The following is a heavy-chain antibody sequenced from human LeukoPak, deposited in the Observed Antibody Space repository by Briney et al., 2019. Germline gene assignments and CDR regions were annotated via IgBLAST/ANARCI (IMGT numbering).Heavy chain of an antibody. CDR1: GFTFSYFS. CDR2: IDRSRSTM. J-gene: IGHJ6*03. CDR3: ASTRWSDYDFGRDYYYYYMDV. V-gene: IGHV3-48*01. Sequence: LPGGSLRLSCAASGFTFSYFSMNWVRQAPGKGLEWVSYIDRSRSTMFYADSVKGRFTISRDNARNSLFLQMNSLRAEDTAVYYCASTRWSDYDFGRDYYYYYMDVWGKGTTVTVSS. D-gene: IGHD5-12*01.